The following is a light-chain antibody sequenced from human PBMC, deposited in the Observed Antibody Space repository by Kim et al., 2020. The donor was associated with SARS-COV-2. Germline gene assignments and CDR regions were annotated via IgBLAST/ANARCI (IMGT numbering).Light chain of an antibody. CDR2: DVS. V-gene: IGLV2-11*01. CDR1: SSDVGGYNY. J-gene: IGLJ1*01. Sequence: GQSVTISCTGTSSDVGGYNYATWYQQHPGKAPKLMIYDVSKRPSGVPDRFSGSKSGNTASLTISGLQAEDEADYYCCSYAGSYTYVFGTGTKVTVL. CDR3: CSYAGSYTYV.